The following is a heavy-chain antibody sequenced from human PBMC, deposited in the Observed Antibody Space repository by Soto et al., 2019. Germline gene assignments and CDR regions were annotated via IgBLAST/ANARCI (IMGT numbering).Heavy chain of an antibody. CDR1: GFSLTTSGVG. D-gene: IGHD3-16*01. CDR2: IYWDNDK. J-gene: IGHJ4*02. Sequence: QITLKESAPTLVKPTQTLTLTCTFSGFSLTTSGVGVGWIRQPPGKALEWLALIYWDNDKRFSPSLRSRITITKDTSKTQVVLTMTNMDPVDTGTYSCALSSDNYGLALGHWGQGTPVTVSS. CDR3: ALSSDNYGLALGH. V-gene: IGHV2-5*02.